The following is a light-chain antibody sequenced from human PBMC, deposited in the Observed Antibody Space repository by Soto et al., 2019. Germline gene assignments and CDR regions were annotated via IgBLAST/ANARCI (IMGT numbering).Light chain of an antibody. Sequence: EIVLTQSPGTLSLSPGERATLSCRASQSVTSGYLAWYQQKPGQAPRLLFYGASSRATGIPDRFNGSGSGTDFTLTISRMEPEDFAVYYCQQYGGSPRTFGQGTKLEIK. V-gene: IGKV3-20*01. CDR2: GAS. CDR3: QQYGGSPRT. J-gene: IGKJ2*01. CDR1: QSVTSGY.